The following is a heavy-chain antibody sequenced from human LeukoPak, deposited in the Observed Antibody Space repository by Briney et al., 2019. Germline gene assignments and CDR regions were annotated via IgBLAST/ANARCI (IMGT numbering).Heavy chain of an antibody. Sequence: KPSETLPLTCTVSGGSISSGSYYWSWIRQPAGKGLEWIGRIYTSGSTNYNPSLKSRVTISVDTSKNQFSLKLSSVTAADTAVYYCAREWDDTAMAGYYFDYWGQGTLVTVSS. J-gene: IGHJ4*02. CDR2: IYTSGST. CDR1: GGSISSGSYY. CDR3: AREWDDTAMAGYYFDY. D-gene: IGHD5-18*01. V-gene: IGHV4-61*02.